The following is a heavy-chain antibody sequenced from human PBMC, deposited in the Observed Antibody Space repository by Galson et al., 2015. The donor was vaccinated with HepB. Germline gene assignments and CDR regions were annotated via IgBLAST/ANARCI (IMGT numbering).Heavy chain of an antibody. CDR3: ATSYYYDSSGYKMGSYYYYGMDV. V-gene: IGHV1-24*01. J-gene: IGHJ6*02. CDR1: GYTLTELS. Sequence: SVKVSCKVSGYTLTELSMHWVRQAPGKGLEWMGGFDPEDGETIYAQKFQGRVTMTEDTSTDTAYMELSSLRSEDTAVYYCATSYYYDSSGYKMGSYYYYGMDVWGQGTTVTVSS. D-gene: IGHD3-22*01. CDR2: FDPEDGET.